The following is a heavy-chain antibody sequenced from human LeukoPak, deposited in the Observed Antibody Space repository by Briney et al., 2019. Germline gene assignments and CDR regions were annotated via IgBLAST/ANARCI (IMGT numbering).Heavy chain of an antibody. CDR3: TTDRYWLPLGY. J-gene: IGHJ4*02. CDR1: GLTFSNAW. D-gene: IGHD5-12*01. Sequence: GGSLRLSCAASGLTFSNAWMSWVRQAPGKGLEWVGRIKSKTDGGTTDYAAPVKGRFTISRDDSKNTLYLQMNSLKTEDTAVYYCTTDRYWLPLGYWGQGTLVTVSS. V-gene: IGHV3-15*01. CDR2: IKSKTDGGTT.